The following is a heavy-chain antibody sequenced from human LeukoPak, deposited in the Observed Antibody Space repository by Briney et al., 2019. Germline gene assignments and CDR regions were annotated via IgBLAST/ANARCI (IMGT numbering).Heavy chain of an antibody. D-gene: IGHD3-22*01. V-gene: IGHV1-46*01. CDR1: GYTFTSYD. CDR3: ARSQRDEGGFYYDSSGYYSLGY. Sequence: ASVKVSCKASGYTFTSYDINWVRQAPGQGLEWMGIINPSGGSTSYAQKFQGRVTMTRDTSTSTVYMELSSLRSEDTAVYYCARSQRDEGGFYYDSSGYYSLGYWGQGTLVTVSS. CDR2: INPSGGST. J-gene: IGHJ4*02.